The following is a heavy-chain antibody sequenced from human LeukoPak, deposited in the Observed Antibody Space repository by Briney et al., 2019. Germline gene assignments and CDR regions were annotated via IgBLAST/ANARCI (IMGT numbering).Heavy chain of an antibody. CDR2: IYYSGST. D-gene: IGHD4-17*01. Sequence: PSETLSLTCTVSGGSISSGSYYWSWIRQPAGKGLEWIGSIYYSGSTYYNPSLKSRVTISVDTSKNQFSLKLSSVTAADTAVYYCARDLSQTTVIYYFDYWGQGTLVTVSS. CDR1: GGSISSGSYY. CDR3: ARDLSQTTVIYYFDY. J-gene: IGHJ4*02. V-gene: IGHV4-39*07.